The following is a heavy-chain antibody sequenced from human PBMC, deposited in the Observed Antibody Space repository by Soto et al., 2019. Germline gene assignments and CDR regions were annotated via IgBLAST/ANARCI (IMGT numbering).Heavy chain of an antibody. CDR2: ISGSGGST. CDR3: VKSRGYDSSGYYSYFDY. Sequence: PGGSLRLSCAASGFTFSSYAMSWVRQAPGKGLEWVSAISGSGGSTYYADSVKGRFTISRDNSKDTLYLQMNSLRAEDTAVYYCVKSRGYDSSGYYSYFDYWGQGTLVTVSS. D-gene: IGHD3-22*01. J-gene: IGHJ4*02. CDR1: GFTFSSYA. V-gene: IGHV3-23*01.